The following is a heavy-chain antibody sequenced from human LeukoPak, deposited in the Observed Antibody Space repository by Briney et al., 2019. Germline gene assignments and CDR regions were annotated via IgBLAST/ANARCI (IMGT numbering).Heavy chain of an antibody. V-gene: IGHV3-21*01. D-gene: IGHD6-13*01. J-gene: IGHJ6*02. CDR2: ISSSSSYI. CDR1: GFTFSRYS. CDR3: ARDPNSSSWYYYYYGMDV. Sequence: GGSLRPSCAASGFTFSRYSMNWVRQAPGKGLEWVSSISSSSSYIYYADSVKGRFTISRDNAKNSLYLQMNSLRAEDTAVYYCARDPNSSSWYYYYYGMDVWGQGTTVTVSS.